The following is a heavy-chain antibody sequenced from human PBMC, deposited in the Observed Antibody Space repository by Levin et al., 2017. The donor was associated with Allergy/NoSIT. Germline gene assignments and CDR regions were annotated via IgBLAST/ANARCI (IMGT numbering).Heavy chain of an antibody. CDR1: GYTFTSYA. CDR3: ARADIVVVPAAMLEYYYYGMDV. Sequence: ASVKVSCKASGYTFTSYAMNWVRQAPGQGLEWMGWINTNTGNPTYAQGFTGRFVFSLDTSVSTAYLQISSLKAEDTAVYYCARADIVVVPAAMLEYYYYGMDVWGQGTTVTVSS. D-gene: IGHD2-2*01. CDR2: INTNTGNP. V-gene: IGHV7-4-1*02. J-gene: IGHJ6*02.